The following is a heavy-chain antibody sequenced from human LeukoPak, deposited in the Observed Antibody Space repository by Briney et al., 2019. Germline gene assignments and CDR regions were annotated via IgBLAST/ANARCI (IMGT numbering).Heavy chain of an antibody. V-gene: IGHV3-30*04. Sequence: PGGSLRLSCAASGFTFSSYAMHRVRQAPGKGLEWVAVISYDGSNKYYADSVKGRLTISRDNSKNTLYLQMNSLRAEDTAVYYCARDRHYYDSSGYYCYWGQGTLVTVSS. CDR2: ISYDGSNK. J-gene: IGHJ4*02. CDR1: GFTFSSYA. D-gene: IGHD3-22*01. CDR3: ARDRHYYDSSGYYCY.